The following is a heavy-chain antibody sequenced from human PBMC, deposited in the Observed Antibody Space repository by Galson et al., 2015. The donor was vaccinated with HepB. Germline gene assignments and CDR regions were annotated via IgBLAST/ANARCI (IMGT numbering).Heavy chain of an antibody. J-gene: IGHJ6*02. CDR2: IGTAGDP. V-gene: IGHV3-13*05. D-gene: IGHD5-12*01. CDR3: ARGGVGGYDLKYYYGMDV. CDR1: GFTFSSYD. Sequence: SLRLSCAASGFTFSSYDMHWVRQATGKGLEWVSAIGTAGDPYYPGSVKGRFTISRENAKNSLYLQMNSLRAGDTAVYYCARGGVGGYDLKYYYGMDVWGQGTTVTVSS.